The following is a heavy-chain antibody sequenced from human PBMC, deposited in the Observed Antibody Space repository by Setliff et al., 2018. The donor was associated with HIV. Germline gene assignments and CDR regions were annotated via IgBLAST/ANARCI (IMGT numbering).Heavy chain of an antibody. V-gene: IGHV1-69*05. J-gene: IGHJ6*03. D-gene: IGHD2-21*02. CDR2: IIPIFGTA. CDR1: GYTLTDLS. Sequence: SVKVSCKVSGYTLTDLSIHWVRQAPGQGLERMGGIIPIFGTANYAQKFQGRVTITTDESTSTAYMELSSLRSEDTAVYYCARCGKTGGNSVYYYYYMDVWGKGTTVTVSS. CDR3: ARCGKTGGNSVYYYYYMDV.